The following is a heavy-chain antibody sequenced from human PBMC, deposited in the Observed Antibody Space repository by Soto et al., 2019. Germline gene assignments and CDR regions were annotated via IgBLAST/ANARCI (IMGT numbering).Heavy chain of an antibody. CDR1: GGSFSGYY. D-gene: IGHD3-10*01. Sequence: KTSETLSLTCAVYGGSFSGYYWSWIRQPPGKGLEWIGEINHSGSTNYNPSLKSRVTISVDTSKNQFSLKLSSVTAADTAVYYCARWVTMVRGVITYYYYGMDVWGQGTTVTVSS. CDR2: INHSGST. CDR3: ARWVTMVRGVITYYYYGMDV. V-gene: IGHV4-34*01. J-gene: IGHJ6*02.